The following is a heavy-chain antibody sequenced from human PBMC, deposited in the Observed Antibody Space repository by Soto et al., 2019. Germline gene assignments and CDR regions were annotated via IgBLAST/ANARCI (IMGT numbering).Heavy chain of an antibody. CDR2: INPSGGST. Sequence: ASVKVSCKASGYTFTSYYMHWVRQAPGRGLEWMGIINPSGGSTSYAQKFQGRVTMTRDTSTSTVYMELSSLRSEDTAVYYCAGVPVRGVLLFDYWGQGTLVTVSS. D-gene: IGHD3-10*01. CDR1: GYTFTSYY. J-gene: IGHJ4*02. CDR3: AGVPVRGVLLFDY. V-gene: IGHV1-46*01.